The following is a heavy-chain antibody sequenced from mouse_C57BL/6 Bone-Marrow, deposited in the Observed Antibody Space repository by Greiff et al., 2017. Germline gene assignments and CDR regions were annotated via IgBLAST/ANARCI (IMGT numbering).Heavy chain of an antibody. D-gene: IGHD2-4*01. V-gene: IGHV1-53*01. CDR3: ARFGLYDYDEDY. CDR2: INPRNGGT. Sequence: QVQLQQPGPELVKPGASVKLSCKASGYTFTSYWMNWVKQRPGQGLEWIGNINPRNGGTNYNEKLKSKATLTVDKSSSTAYMQLSSLTSDDSAVYYCARFGLYDYDEDYWGQGTTLTVSS. CDR1: GYTFTSYW. J-gene: IGHJ2*01.